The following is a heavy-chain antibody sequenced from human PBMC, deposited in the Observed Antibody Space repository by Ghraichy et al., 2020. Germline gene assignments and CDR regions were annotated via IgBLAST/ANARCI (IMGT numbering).Heavy chain of an antibody. CDR3: AKRATYTSSSPFSYYYYMDV. J-gene: IGHJ6*03. CDR1: GFSFRDYG. Sequence: GESLNISCAASGFSFRDYGMHWVRQAPGKGLEWVAFIRYDEVSKYHGDSVKGRFTISRDNSKNTVYLQMNSLRPEDTAVYYCAKRATYTSSSPFSYYYYMDVWGKGTTVTVSS. V-gene: IGHV3-30*02. D-gene: IGHD6-6*01. CDR2: IRYDEVSK.